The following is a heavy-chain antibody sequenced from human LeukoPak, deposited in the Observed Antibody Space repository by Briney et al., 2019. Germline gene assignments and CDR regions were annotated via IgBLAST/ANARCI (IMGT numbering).Heavy chain of an antibody. CDR3: AKDHAKEAFDI. V-gene: IGHV3-30*02. J-gene: IGHJ3*02. Sequence: PGGSLRLSCAASGFTFSSYGMDWVRQAPGKGLEWVAFIRYDGSKYYADSVKGRFTISRDNSKNTLYLQMNSLRAEDTAVYYCAKDHAKEAFDIWGQRTMVTVSS. CDR2: IRYDGSK. CDR1: GFTFSSYG.